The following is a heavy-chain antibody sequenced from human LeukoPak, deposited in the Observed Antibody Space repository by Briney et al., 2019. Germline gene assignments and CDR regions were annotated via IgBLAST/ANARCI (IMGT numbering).Heavy chain of an antibody. D-gene: IGHD6-19*01. V-gene: IGHV1-2*02. J-gene: IGHJ4*02. CDR1: GYTFTGYY. CDR2: INANSGGT. Sequence: ASVKVSCKASGYTFTGYYMHWVRQAPGQGLEWMGWINANSGGTNYAQKFQGRVTMTRDKSSSTAYMELSRLRSDDTAVYYCARDRADSSGWYYFDYWGQGTLVTVSS. CDR3: ARDRADSSGWYYFDY.